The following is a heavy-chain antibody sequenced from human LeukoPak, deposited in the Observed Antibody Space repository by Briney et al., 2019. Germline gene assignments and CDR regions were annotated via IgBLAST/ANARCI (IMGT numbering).Heavy chain of an antibody. J-gene: IGHJ4*02. CDR3: ARGEYYGSGSYYPGDY. Sequence: SETLSLTCTVSGGSISSGGYYWSWIRQHPGKGLEWIGYIYYSGSTYYNPSLKSRATISVDTSKSHFSLRLSSVTAADTAVYYCARGEYYGSGSYYPGDYWGQGTLVTASS. D-gene: IGHD3-10*01. CDR2: IYYSGST. CDR1: GGSISSGGYY. V-gene: IGHV4-31*03.